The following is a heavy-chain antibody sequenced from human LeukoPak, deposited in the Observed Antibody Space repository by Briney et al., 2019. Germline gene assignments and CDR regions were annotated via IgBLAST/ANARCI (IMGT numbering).Heavy chain of an antibody. V-gene: IGHV3-48*01. CDR3: ARATQPGFDP. CDR2: ISSDSGAR. CDR1: GLTFSTYS. J-gene: IGHJ5*02. Sequence: PGGSLRLSCGASGLTFSTYSMNWVRQAPGKGLEWGSYISSDSGARYYADSVKGGFTISRDNAKNSLYLQMNSLRAEDTAVYYCARATQPGFDPWGQGTLVTVSS. D-gene: IGHD2-15*01.